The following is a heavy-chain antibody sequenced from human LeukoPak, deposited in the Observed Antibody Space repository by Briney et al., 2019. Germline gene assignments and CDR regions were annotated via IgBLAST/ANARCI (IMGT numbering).Heavy chain of an antibody. D-gene: IGHD2-21*02. J-gene: IGHJ4*02. Sequence: GGSLRLSCAASGFTFSSYSMNWVRQAPGKGLEWVSSISSSSSYIYYADSVKGRFTISRDNAKNSLYLQMNSLRVEDTAVYYCVRSQLAYCGGDCYKSDYWGQGTLVTVSS. CDR3: VRSQLAYCGGDCYKSDY. V-gene: IGHV3-21*01. CDR1: GFTFSSYS. CDR2: ISSSSSYI.